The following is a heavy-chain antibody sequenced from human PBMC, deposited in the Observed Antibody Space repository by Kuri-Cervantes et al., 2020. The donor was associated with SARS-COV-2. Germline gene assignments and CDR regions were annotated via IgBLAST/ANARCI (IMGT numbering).Heavy chain of an antibody. D-gene: IGHD3-22*01. CDR3: AREGYYDSSDYFGDYVRMDV. CDR1: GYTFTSYG. CDR2: ISAYNGNT. J-gene: IGHJ6*02. Sequence: ASVKVSCKASGYTFTSYGISWVRQAPGQGLEWMGWISAYNGNTNYAQKLQGRVTMTTDTSTSTAYMELRSLRSDDTAVYYCAREGYYDSSDYFGDYVRMDVWGQGTTVTVSS. V-gene: IGHV1-18*01.